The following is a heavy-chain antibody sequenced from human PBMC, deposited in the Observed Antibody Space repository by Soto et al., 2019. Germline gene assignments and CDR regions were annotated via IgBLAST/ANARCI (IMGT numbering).Heavy chain of an antibody. Sequence: SETLSLTCTVSGGSISSYYWNWIRQPPGKGLEWIGYIYYSGSTNYNPSLKSRVTISVDTSKNQFSLKLSSVTAADTAVYYYARVEVYDILTGPFDYWGQGTLVTVSS. CDR2: IYYSGST. J-gene: IGHJ4*02. V-gene: IGHV4-59*01. CDR3: ARVEVYDILTGPFDY. CDR1: GGSISSYY. D-gene: IGHD3-9*01.